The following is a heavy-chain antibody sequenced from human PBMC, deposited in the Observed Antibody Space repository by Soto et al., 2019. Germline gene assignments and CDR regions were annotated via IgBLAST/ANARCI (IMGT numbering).Heavy chain of an antibody. CDR3: ARLRAVAGYYYYYYMDV. CDR1: GFTFSSYS. Sequence: GGSLRLSCAASGFTFSSYSMNWVRQAPGKGLEWVSYISSSSSTIYYADSVKGRFTISRDNAKNSLYLQMNSLRAEDTAVYYCARLRAVAGYYYYYYMDVWGKGTTVTVSS. D-gene: IGHD6-19*01. CDR2: ISSSSSTI. V-gene: IGHV3-48*01. J-gene: IGHJ6*03.